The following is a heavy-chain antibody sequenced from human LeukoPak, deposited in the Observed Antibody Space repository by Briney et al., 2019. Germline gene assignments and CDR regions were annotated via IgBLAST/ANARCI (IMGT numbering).Heavy chain of an antibody. CDR1: GFTFSSSA. Sequence: PGGSLRLSCAASGFTFSSSAMSWVRQAPGEGLEWVSGISGSSSSTYYADSVKGRFTMSRDNSKNTLYLQMNSLRAEDTAVYYCAKSTSGWSFDSWGQGTPVSVSS. CDR2: ISGSSSST. D-gene: IGHD6-19*01. CDR3: AKSTSGWSFDS. J-gene: IGHJ4*02. V-gene: IGHV3-23*01.